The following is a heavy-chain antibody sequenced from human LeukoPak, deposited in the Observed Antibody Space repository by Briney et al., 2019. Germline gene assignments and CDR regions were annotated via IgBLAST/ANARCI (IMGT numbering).Heavy chain of an antibody. Sequence: ASVKVSCKVSGYTFTGYGISWVRQAPGQGLEWMGWISGYNGNTSYPQKFQDRVTMTTDTSTNTAYMEPRSLRSDDTAVFYCARDRVGGTDYYYYYGMDVWGQGTTVTVSS. CDR3: ARDRVGGTDYYYYYGMDV. J-gene: IGHJ6*02. V-gene: IGHV1-18*01. CDR1: GYTFTGYG. D-gene: IGHD6-19*01. CDR2: ISGYNGNT.